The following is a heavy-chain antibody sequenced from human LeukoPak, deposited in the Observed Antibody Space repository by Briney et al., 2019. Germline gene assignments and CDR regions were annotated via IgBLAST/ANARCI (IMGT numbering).Heavy chain of an antibody. CDR2: ISSSGSTI. J-gene: IGHJ3*02. Sequence: GGSLRLSCAASGFIFSDNYMSWIRQAPGKGLEWVSYISSSGSTIYYADSVKGRFTISRDNAKNSLYLQMNSLRAEDTAVYYCARDLQYVVRAFDIWGQGTMVTVSS. CDR3: ARDLQYVVRAFDI. CDR1: GFIFSDNY. D-gene: IGHD4-11*01. V-gene: IGHV3-11*04.